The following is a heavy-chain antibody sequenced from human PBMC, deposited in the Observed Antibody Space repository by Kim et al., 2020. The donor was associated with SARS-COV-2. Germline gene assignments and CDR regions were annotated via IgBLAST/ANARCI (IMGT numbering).Heavy chain of an antibody. D-gene: IGHD3-22*01. V-gene: IGHV3-23*01. CDR2: ISNSGDYT. J-gene: IGHJ4*02. CDR3: AKARNGGYNYFPFEQ. CDR1: GFTFSSYA. Sequence: GGSLRLSCAASGFTFSSYALSWVRQAPGKGLEWVATISNSGDYTYHANSVKGRSTVSRDNSKNTLYLQMSSLRVDDMAVYYCAKARNGGYNYFPFEQWGQEALVTVS.